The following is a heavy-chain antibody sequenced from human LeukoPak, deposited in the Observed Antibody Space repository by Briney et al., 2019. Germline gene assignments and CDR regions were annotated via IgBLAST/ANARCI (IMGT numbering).Heavy chain of an antibody. J-gene: IGHJ6*02. CDR2: IYYSGST. CDR3: ARQPPILTYYDFWSGYFYGMDV. CDR1: GGSVSSYY. D-gene: IGHD3-3*01. Sequence: SETLSLTCTVSGGSVSSYYWSWIRQPPGKGLEWIGYIYYSGSTNYNPSLKSRVTISVDTSKNQFSLKLSSVTAADTAVYYCARQPPILTYYDFWSGYFYGMDVWGQGTTVTVSS. V-gene: IGHV4-59*08.